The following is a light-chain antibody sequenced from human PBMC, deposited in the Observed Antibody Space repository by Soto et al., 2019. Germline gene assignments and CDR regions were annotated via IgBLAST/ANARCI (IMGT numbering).Light chain of an antibody. CDR3: QVWDSSTAWV. CDR2: RDS. CDR1: NIGSKN. V-gene: IGLV3-9*01. J-gene: IGLJ2*01. Sequence: YELTQPLSVSVALGQTARITCGGNNIGSKNVHWYQQKPGQAPVLVIYRDSNRPSGIPERFSGSNSGNTATLTISRAQAGDEADYYCQVWDSSTAWVFGGGTKLTVL.